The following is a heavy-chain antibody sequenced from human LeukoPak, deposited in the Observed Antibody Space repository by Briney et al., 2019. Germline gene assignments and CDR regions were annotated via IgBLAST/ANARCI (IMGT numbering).Heavy chain of an antibody. V-gene: IGHV3-30-3*01. Sequence: GGSLRLSCAASGFTFSSYAMSWVRQAPGKGLEWVAVISYDGSNKYYADSVKGRFTISRDNSKNTLYLQMNSLRAEDTAVYYCARDTSFQAILDYWGQGTLVTVSS. D-gene: IGHD2/OR15-2a*01. CDR3: ARDTSFQAILDY. CDR1: GFTFSSYA. CDR2: ISYDGSNK. J-gene: IGHJ4*02.